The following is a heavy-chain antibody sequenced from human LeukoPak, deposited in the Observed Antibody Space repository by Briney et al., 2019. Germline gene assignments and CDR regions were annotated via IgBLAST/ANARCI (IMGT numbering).Heavy chain of an antibody. CDR2: IIPILGIA. D-gene: IGHD3-22*01. CDR3: ARELYLYYYDSSGYSEDHYGMDV. V-gene: IGHV1-69*04. Sequence: SVKVSCKASGGTFSSYAISWVRQAPGQGLEWMGRIIPILGIANYAQKFQGRATITADKSTSTAYMELSSLRSEDTAVYYCARELYLYYYDSSGYSEDHYGMDVWGQGTTVTVSS. J-gene: IGHJ6*02. CDR1: GGTFSSYA.